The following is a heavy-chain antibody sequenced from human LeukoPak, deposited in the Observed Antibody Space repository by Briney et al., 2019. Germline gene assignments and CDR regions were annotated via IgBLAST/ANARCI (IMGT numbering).Heavy chain of an antibody. CDR2: ISYSGNT. Sequence: SETLSLTCTVSGGSISSYYWTWIRQPPGKGLEWIGFISYSGNTNYNPSLKSRVTISLDTSKNQFSLKLISVTAADTAVYYCARGVGSGYTDYWGQGALVTVSS. D-gene: IGHD3-22*01. V-gene: IGHV4-59*01. CDR1: GGSISSYY. CDR3: ARGVGSGYTDY. J-gene: IGHJ4*02.